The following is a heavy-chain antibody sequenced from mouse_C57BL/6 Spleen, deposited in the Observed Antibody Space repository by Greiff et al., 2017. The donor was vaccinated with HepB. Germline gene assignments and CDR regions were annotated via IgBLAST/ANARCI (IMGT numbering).Heavy chain of an antibody. Sequence: QVQLKQPGAELVKPGASVKLSCKASGYTFTSYWMHWVKQRPGQGLEWIGMIHPNSGSTNYNEKFKSKATLTVDKSSSTAYMQLSSLTSEDSAVYYCARDLYDYEGYWGQGTTLTVSS. CDR2: IHPNSGST. J-gene: IGHJ2*01. CDR1: GYTFTSYW. V-gene: IGHV1-64*01. CDR3: ARDLYDYEGY. D-gene: IGHD2-4*01.